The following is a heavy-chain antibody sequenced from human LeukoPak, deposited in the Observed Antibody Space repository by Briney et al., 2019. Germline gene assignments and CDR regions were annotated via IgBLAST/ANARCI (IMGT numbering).Heavy chain of an antibody. CDR3: AIPLLAYCGGDCYPPLSYGVDV. CDR2: ISSSGSTI. J-gene: IGHJ6*02. CDR1: GFTFSDYY. V-gene: IGHV3-11*01. Sequence: GGSLRLSCAASGFTFSDYYMSWIRQAPGKGLEWVSYISSSGSTIYYADSVKGRFTISRDNSKNTLYLHTNSLRAEDTAVYYCAIPLLAYCGGDCYPPLSYGVDVWGPGTTVTVSS. D-gene: IGHD2-21*02.